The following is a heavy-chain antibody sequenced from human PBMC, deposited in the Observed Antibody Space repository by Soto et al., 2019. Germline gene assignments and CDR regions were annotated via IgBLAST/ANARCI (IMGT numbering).Heavy chain of an antibody. CDR3: ARATTIWNYFDN. V-gene: IGHV4-31*03. CDR1: GVSINTGAYY. Sequence: SETLSLTCTVSGVSINTGAYYWSWIRQRPGQGLEWIGYIYYSGTTYYSPSLKSRVTISLDTSQNHFSLDLSSVTAADTAFYYCARATTIWNYFDNWGQGVPVTV. D-gene: IGHD1-1*01. J-gene: IGHJ4*02. CDR2: IYYSGTT.